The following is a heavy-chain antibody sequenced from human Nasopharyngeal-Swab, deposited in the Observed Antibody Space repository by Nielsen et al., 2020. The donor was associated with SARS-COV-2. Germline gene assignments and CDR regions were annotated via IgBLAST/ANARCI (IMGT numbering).Heavy chain of an antibody. Sequence: GESLKIPRAAFGFTFRSYAMSWVRQDPGKGLEWVSAISGSGGSTYYADSVKGRFTISRDNSKNTLYLQMNSLRAEDTAVYYCAKDPDGDYGGNWFDPWGQGTLVTVSS. CDR3: AKDPDGDYGGNWFDP. CDR1: GFTFRSYA. CDR2: ISGSGGST. V-gene: IGHV3-23*01. D-gene: IGHD4-17*01. J-gene: IGHJ5*02.